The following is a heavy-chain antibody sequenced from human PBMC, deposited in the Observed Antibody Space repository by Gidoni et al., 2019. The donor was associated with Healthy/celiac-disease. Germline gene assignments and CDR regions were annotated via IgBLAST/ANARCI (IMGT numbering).Heavy chain of an antibody. CDR1: GFTFSSYG. CDR2: IWYDGSNK. CDR3: ANSDLTGYSGDAFDI. J-gene: IGHJ3*02. D-gene: IGHD3-9*01. V-gene: IGHV3-33*06. Sequence: QVQLVESGGGVVQPGRSLRLSCAASGFTFSSYGMHWVRQAPGKGLEWVAVIWYDGSNKYYADSVKGRFTISRDNSKNTLYLQMNSLRAEDTAVYYCANSDLTGYSGDAFDIWGQGTMVTVSS.